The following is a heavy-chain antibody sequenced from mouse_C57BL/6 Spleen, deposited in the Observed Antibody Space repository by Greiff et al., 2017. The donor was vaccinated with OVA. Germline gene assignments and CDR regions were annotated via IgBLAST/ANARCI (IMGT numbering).Heavy chain of an antibody. CDR2: PYWGDDK. Sequence: QVTLKESGPGILQSSQSLSLTCSFSGFSLSTSGMGVSWIRQPSGKGLEWLAHPYWGDDKRNNPFLKSPLTISKDTSRNQIFLKITSVDTADTATYYCARRKGTEAMDYWGQGTSVTVSS. CDR3: ARRKGTEAMDY. CDR1: GFSLSTSGMG. V-gene: IGHV8-12*01. J-gene: IGHJ4*01. D-gene: IGHD3-3*01.